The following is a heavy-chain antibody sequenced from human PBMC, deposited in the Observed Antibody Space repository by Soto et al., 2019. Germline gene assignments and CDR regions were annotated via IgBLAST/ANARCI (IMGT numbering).Heavy chain of an antibody. D-gene: IGHD3-9*01. CDR3: ARGRGDYDILTGSNYYGMDV. J-gene: IGHJ6*02. Sequence: QVQLVQSGAEVKKPGASVKVSCKASGYTFTSYGISWVRQAPGQGLEWMGWISAYNGNTNYAQKLQGRVTMTTDTSTSTDDMELRSLRSDDTAVYYCARGRGDYDILTGSNYYGMDVWGQGTTVTVSS. CDR2: ISAYNGNT. CDR1: GYTFTSYG. V-gene: IGHV1-18*01.